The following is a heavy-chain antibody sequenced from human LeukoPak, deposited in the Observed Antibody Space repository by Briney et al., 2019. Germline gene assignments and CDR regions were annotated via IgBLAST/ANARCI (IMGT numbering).Heavy chain of an antibody. D-gene: IGHD1-26*01. V-gene: IGHV4-59*01. CDR1: GGPISSYY. J-gene: IGHJ3*02. CDR3: ARGVIVGAKGGLSKGFHAFDI. Sequence: SETLSLTCTVSGGPISSYYWSWIRQPPGKGLEWIGYIYYSGSTNYNPSLKSRVTISVDTSKNQFSLKLSSVTAADTAVYYCARGVIVGAKGGLSKGFHAFDIWGQGTMVTVSS. CDR2: IYYSGST.